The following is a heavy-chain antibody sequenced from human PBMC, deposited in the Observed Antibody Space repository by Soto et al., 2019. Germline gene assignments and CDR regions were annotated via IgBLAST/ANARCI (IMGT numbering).Heavy chain of an antibody. Sequence: GGSLRLSCSASGFTFRNYAMHWVRQAPGKGLEWVSYISSSGSNTFYADSVKGRFTISRDNAKNSLYLQMNSLRAEDTAVYYCARDLSSSWYGGRFWFDPWGQGTLVTVSS. V-gene: IGHV3-48*03. CDR1: GFTFRNYA. CDR2: ISSSGSNT. CDR3: ARDLSSSWYGGRFWFDP. D-gene: IGHD6-13*01. J-gene: IGHJ5*02.